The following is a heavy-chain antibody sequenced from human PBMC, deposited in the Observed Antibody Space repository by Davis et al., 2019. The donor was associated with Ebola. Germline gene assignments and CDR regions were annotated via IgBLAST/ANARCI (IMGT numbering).Heavy chain of an antibody. J-gene: IGHJ5*02. Sequence: PSETLSLTCTVSGGSVSSGSYYWSWIRQPPGKGLEWIGYIYYSGSTNYNPSLKSRVTISVDSSKNQFSLRLSSVSAADTALYYCARDGAYYDSSGYYSAVQGFDPWGQGTLVTVSS. CDR3: ARDGAYYDSSGYYSAVQGFDP. V-gene: IGHV4-61*01. CDR2: IYYSGST. CDR1: GGSVSSGSYY. D-gene: IGHD3-22*01.